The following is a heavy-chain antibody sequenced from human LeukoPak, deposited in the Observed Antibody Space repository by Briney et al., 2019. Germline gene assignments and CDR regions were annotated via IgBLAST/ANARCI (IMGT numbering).Heavy chain of an antibody. V-gene: IGHV1-2*02. D-gene: IGHD3-22*01. Sequence: ASVKVSCKASGYTFTGYYMHWVRQAPGQGPEWMGWINPNSGGTNYAQKFQGRVTMTRDTSISTAYMELSRLRSDDTAVYYCARDRQYYYDSSGYTNWFDPWGQGTLVTVSS. CDR1: GYTFTGYY. J-gene: IGHJ5*02. CDR3: ARDRQYYYDSSGYTNWFDP. CDR2: INPNSGGT.